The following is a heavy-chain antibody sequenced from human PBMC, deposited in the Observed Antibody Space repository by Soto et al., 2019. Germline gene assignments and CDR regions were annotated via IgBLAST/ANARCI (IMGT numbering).Heavy chain of an antibody. CDR3: GRGRSGQIVVFY. Sequence: QVQLVQSGAEVKKPGASVKVSCKASGYTFTGHYIHWVRQAPEQGPEWMGEIGPESGATRYSQRFQGRFTMTSDMSITTVYMELNNLSPDDTAVYYCGRGRSGQIVVFYWGQGTPVTVSS. D-gene: IGHD1-26*01. CDR2: IGPESGAT. CDR1: GYTFTGHY. V-gene: IGHV1-2*02. J-gene: IGHJ4*02.